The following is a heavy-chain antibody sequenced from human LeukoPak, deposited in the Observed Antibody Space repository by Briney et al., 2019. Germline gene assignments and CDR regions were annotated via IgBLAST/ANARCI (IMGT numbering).Heavy chain of an antibody. CDR1: GGTFSSYA. CDR3: ARGRCTNGVCYRNYYYYYMDV. CDR2: IIPIFGTA. J-gene: IGHJ6*03. V-gene: IGHV1-69*05. Sequence: SVKVSCKASGGTFSSYAISWVRQAPGQGLEWMGGIIPIFGTANYAQKFQGRVTITTDESTSTAYMELSSLRSEDTAVYYCARGRCTNGVCYRNYYYYYMDVWGKGTTVTVSS. D-gene: IGHD2-8*01.